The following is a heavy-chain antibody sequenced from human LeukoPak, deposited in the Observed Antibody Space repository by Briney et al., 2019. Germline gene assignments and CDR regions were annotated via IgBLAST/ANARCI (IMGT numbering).Heavy chain of an antibody. Sequence: PGGSLRLSCAASGFTFSDYYMSWIRQAPGKGLEWVSYIRISNNYTNHADSVKGRFTISRDNAKNSLYLQMNSLRAEDTAVYYCARCGTPNNYYYYGMDVWGQGTTVTVSS. V-gene: IGHV3-11*03. CDR2: IRISNNYT. J-gene: IGHJ6*02. CDR1: GFTFSDYY. CDR3: ARCGTPNNYYYYGMDV. D-gene: IGHD1-26*01.